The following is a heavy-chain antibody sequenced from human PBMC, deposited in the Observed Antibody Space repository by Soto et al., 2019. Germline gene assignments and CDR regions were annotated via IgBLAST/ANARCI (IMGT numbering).Heavy chain of an antibody. CDR1: GYSLATSW. Sequence: PGASLKISCKSSGYSLATSWTTWVRQMPGNGLEWVGRIDPSDPYINYIPSFQGRVTLSADKSLNTAYLQWSSLEASDTAMYYCARLGDFSGGSCFSRYYYHGMDVWGQGTTVTVSS. D-gene: IGHD2-15*01. J-gene: IGHJ6*02. V-gene: IGHV5-10-1*01. CDR2: IDPSDPYI. CDR3: ARLGDFSGGSCFSRYYYHGMDV.